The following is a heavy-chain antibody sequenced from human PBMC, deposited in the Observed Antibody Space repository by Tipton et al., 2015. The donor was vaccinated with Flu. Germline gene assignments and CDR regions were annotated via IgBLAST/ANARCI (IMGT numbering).Heavy chain of an antibody. D-gene: IGHD3-10*01. J-gene: IGHJ5*01. CDR2: IFPGDSDA. V-gene: IGHV5-51*03. CDR1: GYKFTSDW. CDR3: AGLRGTVFDS. Sequence: VQLVQSGAEAKKPGESLKISCKASGYKFTSDWIGLVRQMPGKGLEWRGIIFPGDSDAKYRPSFQGRVTLSADKSINTAYMQWRSLKASGTAMYYSAGLRGTVFDSWSQRELVTASS.